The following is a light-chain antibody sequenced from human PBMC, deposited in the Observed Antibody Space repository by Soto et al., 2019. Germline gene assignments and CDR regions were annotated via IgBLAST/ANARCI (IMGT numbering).Light chain of an antibody. V-gene: IGKV3-20*01. CDR3: QQYGSSRWT. J-gene: IGKJ1*01. CDR2: AAS. Sequence: EIVLTQSPDTLSLFPGERATLSCRASQSVSSTYLAWYQQKPGQAPKPLISAASSSATGTPARFSGSGSGTDFTLTISRLEPEDFAVYYCQQYGSSRWTFGQGTKVEIK. CDR1: QSVSSTY.